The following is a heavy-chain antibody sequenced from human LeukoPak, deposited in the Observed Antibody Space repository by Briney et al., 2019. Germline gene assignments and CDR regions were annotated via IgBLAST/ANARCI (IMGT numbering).Heavy chain of an antibody. J-gene: IGHJ3*02. CDR3: ARFFGHGDAFDI. V-gene: IGHV1-69*06. Sequence: ASVKVSCKASGGTFSSYAISWVRQAPGQGLEWMGGIIPIFGTANYAQKFQGRVTITADKSTSTAYMELSSLRSEDTAVYYCARFFGHGDAFDIWGQGTMVTVSS. CDR2: IIPIFGTA. CDR1: GGTFSSYA. D-gene: IGHD3-3*01.